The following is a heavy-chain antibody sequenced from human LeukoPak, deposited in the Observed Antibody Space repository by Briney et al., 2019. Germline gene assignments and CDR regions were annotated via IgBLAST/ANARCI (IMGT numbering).Heavy chain of an antibody. CDR3: AKSLIPNCSGGSCYFSRANY. CDR2: ISGSGGST. V-gene: IGHV3-23*01. CDR1: GFTFSSYG. J-gene: IGHJ4*02. Sequence: GGSLRLSCAASGFTFSSYGMSWVRQAPGKGLEWVSAISGSGGSTYYADSVKGRFTISRDKSKNTLSLQMNSLRAEDTAVYYCAKSLIPNCSGGSCYFSRANYWGQGTLVTVSS. D-gene: IGHD2-15*01.